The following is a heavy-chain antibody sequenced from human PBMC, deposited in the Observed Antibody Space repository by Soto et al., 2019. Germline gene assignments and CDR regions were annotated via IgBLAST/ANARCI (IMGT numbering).Heavy chain of an antibody. V-gene: IGHV1-69*13. Sequence: SVKVSCKASGGTFSSYAISWVRQAPGQGLEWMGGIIPIFGTANYAQKFQGRVTITADESTSTAYMELSSLRSEDTAVYYCASCLNYYDSSCYDYFHYWVQVTLVTVS. CDR1: GGTFSSYA. CDR2: IIPIFGTA. D-gene: IGHD3-22*01. J-gene: IGHJ4*02. CDR3: ASCLNYYDSSCYDYFHY.